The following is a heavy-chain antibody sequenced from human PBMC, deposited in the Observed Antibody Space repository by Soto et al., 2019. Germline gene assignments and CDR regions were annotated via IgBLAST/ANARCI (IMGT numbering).Heavy chain of an antibody. CDR3: ATDIEENQLLYDALDF. CDR2: IRFNSGSI. Sequence: PGGSLRLSCVASGFTFDDYAMHWVRQAPGKGLEWVSGIRFNSGSIGYAESVKGRFTISRDNARNSLYLQMSSLRAEDTALYYCATDIEENQLLYDALDFWGQGTMVTVSS. V-gene: IGHV3-9*01. CDR1: GFTFDDYA. D-gene: IGHD2-2*01. J-gene: IGHJ3*01.